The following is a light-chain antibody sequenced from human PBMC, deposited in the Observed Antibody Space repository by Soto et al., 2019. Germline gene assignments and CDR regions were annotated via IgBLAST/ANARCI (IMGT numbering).Light chain of an antibody. Sequence: ENVLTQSPGTLSLSPGERATLSCRASQSLSSNYLTWYQQKPGQAPRLLIYGASSRATDIPDRFSGSGSGRDFTLTISSLEPEDVAVYYCQQYDRSPVTFGQGTKLEIK. CDR1: QSLSSNY. J-gene: IGKJ2*01. CDR2: GAS. CDR3: QQYDRSPVT. V-gene: IGKV3-20*01.